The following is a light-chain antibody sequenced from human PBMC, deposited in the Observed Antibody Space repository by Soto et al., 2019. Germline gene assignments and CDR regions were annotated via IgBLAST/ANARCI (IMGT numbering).Light chain of an antibody. Sequence: DIQMTQSPSTLSASVGDRVTITCRASQSISSWLAWYQQKPGKAPKLLIYDASSLESGVPSRFSGSGSGTKFTLTISSLQPDDFATYYCQQYNSYWTFVQGTKVDIK. CDR1: QSISSW. V-gene: IGKV1-5*01. CDR2: DAS. CDR3: QQYNSYWT. J-gene: IGKJ1*01.